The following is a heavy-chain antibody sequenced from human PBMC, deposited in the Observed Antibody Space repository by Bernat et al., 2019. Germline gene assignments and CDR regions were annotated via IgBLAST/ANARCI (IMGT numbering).Heavy chain of an antibody. CDR1: GFTFSSYG. D-gene: IGHD3-16*01. J-gene: IGHJ4*02. V-gene: IGHV3-30*18. CDR3: AKDRGETRGFDY. Sequence: QVQLVESGGGVVQPVRSLRLSCAASGFTFSSYGMHWVRQAPGKGLEWVAVISYDGSNKYYADSVKGRFTISRDNSKNTLYLQMNSLRAEDTAVYYCAKDRGETRGFDYWGQGTLVTVSS. CDR2: ISYDGSNK.